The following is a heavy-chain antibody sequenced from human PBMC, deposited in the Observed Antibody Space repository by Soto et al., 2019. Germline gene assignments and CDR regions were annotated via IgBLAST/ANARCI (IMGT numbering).Heavy chain of an antibody. V-gene: IGHV3-30-3*01. Sequence: QVQLVESGGGVVQPGRSLRLSCAASGFTFSSYAMHWVRQAPGKGLEWVAVISYDGSNKYYADSVKGRFTISRDNSKNTLDLQMNRLRAEDTAVYYCARALGYSYGENYYFDYWGQGTLVTVSS. CDR1: GFTFSSYA. CDR2: ISYDGSNK. D-gene: IGHD5-18*01. CDR3: ARALGYSYGENYYFDY. J-gene: IGHJ4*02.